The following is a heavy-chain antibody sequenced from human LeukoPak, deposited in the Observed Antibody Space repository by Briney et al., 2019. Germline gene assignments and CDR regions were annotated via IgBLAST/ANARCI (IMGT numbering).Heavy chain of an antibody. Sequence: SCKVSGYTLTELSTHWVRQAPGKGLEWVSYISSSSSTIYYADSVKGRFTISRDKAKNSLYLQMNSLRAEDTAVYYCARGVGAVVRGFDYWGQGTLVTVSS. V-gene: IGHV3-48*01. J-gene: IGHJ4*02. CDR3: ARGVGAVVRGFDY. CDR1: GYTLTELS. D-gene: IGHD1-26*01. CDR2: ISSSSSTI.